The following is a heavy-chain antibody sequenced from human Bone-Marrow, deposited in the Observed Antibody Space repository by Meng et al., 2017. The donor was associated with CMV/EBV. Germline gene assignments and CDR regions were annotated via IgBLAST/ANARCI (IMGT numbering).Heavy chain of an antibody. Sequence: ASVKVSCKTSGYSFTRYHINWVRQAPGQGLEWLGGISAYNGNTNYAQKLQGGVTMTTDTSTSTAYMELRSLRSDDTAVYYCAREPFGKSGDYYYYYGMDVWGQATTVTVSS. V-gene: IGHV1-18*01. CDR1: GYSFTRYH. J-gene: IGHJ6*02. D-gene: IGHD3-10*01. CDR3: AREPFGKSGDYYYYYGMDV. CDR2: ISAYNGNT.